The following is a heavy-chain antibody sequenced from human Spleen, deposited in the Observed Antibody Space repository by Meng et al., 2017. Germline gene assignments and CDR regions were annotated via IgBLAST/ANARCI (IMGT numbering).Heavy chain of an antibody. CDR3: ARGPTTMAHDFDY. Sequence: SETLSLTCTVSGGSISSYYWNWIRQPPGKGLEWIGEINHSGSTNYNPSLESRATISVDTSQNNLSLKLSSVTAADSAVYYCARGPTTMAHDFDYWGQGTLVTVSS. CDR2: INHSGST. CDR1: GGSISSYY. J-gene: IGHJ4*02. D-gene: IGHD4-11*01. V-gene: IGHV4-34*01.